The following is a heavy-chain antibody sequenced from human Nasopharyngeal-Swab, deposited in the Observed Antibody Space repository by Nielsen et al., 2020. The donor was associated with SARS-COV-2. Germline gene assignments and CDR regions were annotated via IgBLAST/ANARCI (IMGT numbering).Heavy chain of an antibody. V-gene: IGHV1-58*01. CDR2: IVVGSGNT. CDR3: AASLPYDSSGYYS. D-gene: IGHD3-22*01. J-gene: IGHJ1*01. Sequence: WVRQAPGQRLEWIGWIVVGSGNTNYAQKFQERVTITRDMSTSTAYMELSILRSEDTAVYYCAASLPYDSSGYYSWGQGTLVTVSS.